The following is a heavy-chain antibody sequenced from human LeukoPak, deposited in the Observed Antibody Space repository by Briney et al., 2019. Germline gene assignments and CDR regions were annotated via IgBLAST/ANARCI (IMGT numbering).Heavy chain of an antibody. CDR3: AKSLGLPSGTNHSGDY. CDR2: ISYDGSNK. V-gene: IGHV3-30*18. CDR1: GFTLSSYG. J-gene: IGHJ4*02. D-gene: IGHD3-10*01. Sequence: PGGSLTLSCAASGFTLSSYGMHWVRQAPGKGLEWVAVISYDGSNKYYADSVKGRFTISRDNSKNTLYLQMNSLRAEDTAVYYCAKSLGLPSGTNHSGDYWGQGTLVTVSS.